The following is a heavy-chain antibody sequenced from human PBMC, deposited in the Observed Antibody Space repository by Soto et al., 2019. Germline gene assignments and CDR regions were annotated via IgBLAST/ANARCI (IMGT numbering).Heavy chain of an antibody. CDR2: IYYSGST. CDR3: ARPLYSYGPMDV. V-gene: IGHV4-61*01. Sequence: SETLSLTCTVSGGSVSSGSYYWSWIRQPPGKGLEWIGYIYYSGSTNYNPSLKSRFTISVDTSKNQFSLKLSSVTAADTAVYYFARPLYSYGPMDVWGQGTTVTVSS. D-gene: IGHD5-18*01. CDR1: GGSVSSGSYY. J-gene: IGHJ6*02.